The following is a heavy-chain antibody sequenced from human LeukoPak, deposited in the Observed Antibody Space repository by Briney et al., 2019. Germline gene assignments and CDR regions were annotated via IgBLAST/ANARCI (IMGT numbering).Heavy chain of an antibody. V-gene: IGHV1-2*02. D-gene: IGHD3-10*01. CDR3: ATTLLPYGPGSYYPTVYYYFGMDV. CDR1: GYTFTAYY. J-gene: IGHJ6*02. Sequence: ASVKVSCKASGYTFTAYYIHWVRQAPGQGLEWMGWINPNSGATNHAQNFQARVAMTRDTSISTAYMELSSLRSEDTAVYYCATTLLPYGPGSYYPTVYYYFGMDVWGQGTTVTVSS. CDR2: INPNSGAT.